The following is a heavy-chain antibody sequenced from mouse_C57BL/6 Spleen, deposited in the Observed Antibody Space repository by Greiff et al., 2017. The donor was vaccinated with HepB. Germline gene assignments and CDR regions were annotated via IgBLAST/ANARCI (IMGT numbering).Heavy chain of an antibody. J-gene: IGHJ3*01. V-gene: IGHV5-9-1*02. D-gene: IGHD3-2*02. CDR3: TRDRAAQATWAWFAY. CDR2: ISSGGDYI. Sequence: EVQLVESGEGLVKPGGSLKLSCAASGFTFSSYAMSWVRQTPEKRLEWVAYISSGGDYIYYADTVKGRFTISRDNARNTLYLQMSSLKSEDTAMYYCTRDRAAQATWAWFAYWGQGTLVTVSA. CDR1: GFTFSSYA.